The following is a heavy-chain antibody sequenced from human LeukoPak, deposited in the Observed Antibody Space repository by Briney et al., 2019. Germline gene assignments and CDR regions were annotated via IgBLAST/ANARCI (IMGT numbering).Heavy chain of an antibody. CDR2: IYYSGST. J-gene: IGHJ4*02. CDR3: ARDSLYYDFWSGFDY. Sequence: SETLSLTCTVSGGFISSSSYYWGWIRQPPGKGLEWIGSIYYSGSTYYNPSLKSRVTISVDTSKNQFSLKLSSVTAADTAVYYCARDSLYYDFWSGFDYWGQGTLVTVSS. V-gene: IGHV4-39*07. CDR1: GGFISSSSYY. D-gene: IGHD3-3*01.